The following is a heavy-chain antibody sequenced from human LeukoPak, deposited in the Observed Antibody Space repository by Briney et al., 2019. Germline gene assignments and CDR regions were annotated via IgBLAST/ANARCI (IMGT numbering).Heavy chain of an antibody. CDR1: GFTFSSLL. V-gene: IGHV3-7*01. Sequence: GGSLRLSCAASGFTFSSLLMSWVRQAPGRGPEWVANINQDGGTTYYVASVKGRFTISRDNAKNSLSLQMSSLRAEDTAVYYCTKDRQGPNQYHMDVWGKGTTATVSS. CDR2: INQDGGTT. J-gene: IGHJ6*03. CDR3: TKDRQGPNQYHMDV.